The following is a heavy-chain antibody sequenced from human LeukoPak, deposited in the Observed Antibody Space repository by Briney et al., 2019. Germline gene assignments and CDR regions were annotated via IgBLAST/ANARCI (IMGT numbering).Heavy chain of an antibody. CDR1: GGSISSGSYY. CDR3: ARGGSGSYGMGYYFDY. CDR2: IYTSGST. D-gene: IGHD1-26*01. J-gene: IGHJ4*02. V-gene: IGHV4-61*02. Sequence: SQTLSLTCTVSGGSISSGSYYWSWIRQPAGKGLEWIGRIYTSGSTNYNPSLKSRVTISVDTSKNQFSLKLSSVTAADTAVYYCARGGSGSYGMGYYFDYWGQGTLVTVSS.